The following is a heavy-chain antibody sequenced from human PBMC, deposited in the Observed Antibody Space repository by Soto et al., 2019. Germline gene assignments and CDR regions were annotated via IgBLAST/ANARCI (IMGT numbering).Heavy chain of an antibody. D-gene: IGHD3-10*01. CDR1: GFTFDDYG. J-gene: IGHJ3*02. CDR2: VQWNGGST. CDR3: ARDMGLKYYYGSGSHDAFDI. Sequence: EVQLVESGGGVVRAGGSLRLSCAASGFTFDDYGMCSVRQAPGKGVEWVSGVQWNGGSTGYADSVKGRFTISRDNAKNSLYLQMNSLRAEDTALYHCARDMGLKYYYGSGSHDAFDIWGQGTMVTVSS. V-gene: IGHV3-20*01.